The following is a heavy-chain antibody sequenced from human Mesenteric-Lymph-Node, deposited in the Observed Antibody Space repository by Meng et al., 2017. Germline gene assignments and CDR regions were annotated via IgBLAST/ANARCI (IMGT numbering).Heavy chain of an antibody. D-gene: IGHD6-19*01. J-gene: IGHJ4*02. CDR3: ARDTSRAVAGTCLVE. Sequence: GESLKISCAASGFTFSSYAMHWVRQAPGKGLEYVSAISSNGGSTYYANSVKGRFTISRDNSKNTLYLQMGSLRAEDMAVYYCARDTSRAVAGTCLVEWGQGTLVTVSS. CDR1: GFTFSSYA. V-gene: IGHV3-64*01. CDR2: ISSNGGST.